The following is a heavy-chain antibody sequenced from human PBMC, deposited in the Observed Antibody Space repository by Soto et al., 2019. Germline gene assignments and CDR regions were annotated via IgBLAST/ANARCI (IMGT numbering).Heavy chain of an antibody. Sequence: SETLSLTCAFYCGSFTDYYWSWIRQPPGKGLEWIGEINHSGSTKYNPSLKSRVTISIDTSKNHFSLKLSSVTAADTAVYYCARGSLRADSSGYYYWTFDYWGQGTLVTVSS. CDR3: ARGSLRADSSGYYYWTFDY. CDR1: CGSFTDYY. D-gene: IGHD3-22*01. J-gene: IGHJ4*02. V-gene: IGHV4-34*01. CDR2: INHSGST.